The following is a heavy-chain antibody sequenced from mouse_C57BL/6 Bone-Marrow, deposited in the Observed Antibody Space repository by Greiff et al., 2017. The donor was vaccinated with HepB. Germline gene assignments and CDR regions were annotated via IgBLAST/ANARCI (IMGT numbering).Heavy chain of an antibody. Sequence: DVKLVESGGGLVQPGGSLSLSCAASGFTFTDYYMSWVRQPPGKALEWLGFIRNKANGYTTEYSASVKGRFTISRDNSQSILYLQMNALRAEDSATYYCAIYYGTLYYYAMDYWGQGTSVTVSS. V-gene: IGHV7-3*01. CDR1: GFTFTDYY. CDR2: IRNKANGYTT. CDR3: AIYYGTLYYYAMDY. J-gene: IGHJ4*01. D-gene: IGHD1-1*01.